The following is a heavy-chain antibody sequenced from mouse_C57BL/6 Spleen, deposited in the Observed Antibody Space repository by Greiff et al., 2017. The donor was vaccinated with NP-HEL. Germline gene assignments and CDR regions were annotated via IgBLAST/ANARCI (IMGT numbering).Heavy chain of an antibody. CDR2: IHPNSGST. Sequence: VQLQQPGAELVKPGASVKLSCKASGYTFTSYWLHWVKQRPGQGLEWIGMIHPNSGSTNYNEKFESKATLTVDKSSSTAYMQLSSLTSEDSAVYYCAKYYGSSGYAMDYWGQGTSVTVSS. CDR1: GYTFTSYW. J-gene: IGHJ4*01. V-gene: IGHV1-64*01. CDR3: AKYYGSSGYAMDY. D-gene: IGHD1-1*01.